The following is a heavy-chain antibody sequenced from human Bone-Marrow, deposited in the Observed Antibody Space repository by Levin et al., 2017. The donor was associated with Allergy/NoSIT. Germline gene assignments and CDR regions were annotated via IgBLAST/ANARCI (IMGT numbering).Heavy chain of an antibody. CDR3: AKAPKSQTPFNL. V-gene: IGHV3-7*01. CDR2: IRQDAGAE. Sequence: GGSLRLSCVASGFTFNNYCMGWVRQAPGKGLEWVAIIRQDAGAESYVDSVKGRFTISRDIAKTSVYLQMNTLRVEDTALYYWAKAPKSQTPFNLWGKGRMVSVSS. J-gene: IGHJ3*01. CDR1: GFTFNNYC.